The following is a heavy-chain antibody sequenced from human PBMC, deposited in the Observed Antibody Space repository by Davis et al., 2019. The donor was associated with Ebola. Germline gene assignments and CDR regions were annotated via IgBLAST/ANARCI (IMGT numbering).Heavy chain of an antibody. CDR2: IKGSGGST. J-gene: IGHJ4*02. V-gene: IGHV3-23*01. Sequence: GESLKISCASSGFTFSSYAMSWVRQAPGKRLEWVSGIKGSGGSTYYADSVKGRFTISRDNSKNTVYLQMNSLRPDDTAVYYCAKDHHIHDFWRGEPRRPLDNWGQGTLVTVSS. CDR1: GFTFSSYA. CDR3: AKDHHIHDFWRGEPRRPLDN. D-gene: IGHD3-3*01.